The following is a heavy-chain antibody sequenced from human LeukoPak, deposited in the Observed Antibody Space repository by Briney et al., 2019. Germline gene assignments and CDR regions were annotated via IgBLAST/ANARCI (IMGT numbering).Heavy chain of an antibody. V-gene: IGHV4-61*01. Sequence: SETLSLTCTVSGGSISSSSYYWSWIRQPPGKGLEWIGYIYYSGSTNYNPSLKSRVTVSVDTSKNQFSLKLSSVTAADTAVYYCARASQVGGSYYYDAFDIWGQGTMVTVSS. J-gene: IGHJ3*02. CDR1: GGSISSSSYY. CDR2: IYYSGST. D-gene: IGHD1-26*01. CDR3: ARASQVGGSYYYDAFDI.